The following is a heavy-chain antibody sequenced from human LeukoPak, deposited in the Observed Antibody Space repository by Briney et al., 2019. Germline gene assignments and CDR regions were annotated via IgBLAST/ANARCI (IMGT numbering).Heavy chain of an antibody. CDR3: ARGARASGSGSYPACFDI. V-gene: IGHV1-8*01. D-gene: IGHD3-10*01. CDR2: MNPNSGNT. J-gene: IGHJ3*02. Sequence: ASVKVSCKASNYTFTSYGINWVRQATGQGLEWMGWMNPNSGNTGYAQKFQGRVTITRNTSISTAYMELSSLRSEDTAVYYCARGARASGSGSYPACFDIWGQGTMVTVSS. CDR1: NYTFTSYG.